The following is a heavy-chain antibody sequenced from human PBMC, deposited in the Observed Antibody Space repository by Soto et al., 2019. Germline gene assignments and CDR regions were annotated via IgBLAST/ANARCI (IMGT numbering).Heavy chain of an antibody. CDR1: GYIFTSYY. J-gene: IGHJ4*02. CDR2: INPFDGSR. D-gene: IGHD6-13*01. CDR3: ARSIAAAGDFDY. Sequence: ASVKVSCKASGYIFTSYYIHWVRQAPGQGLEWMGWINPFDGSRMFAQSFQGRVTMTRDTSTSTVYMGVSSLRSDDTAVYYCARSIAAAGDFDYWGQRTLVTVSS. V-gene: IGHV1-46*01.